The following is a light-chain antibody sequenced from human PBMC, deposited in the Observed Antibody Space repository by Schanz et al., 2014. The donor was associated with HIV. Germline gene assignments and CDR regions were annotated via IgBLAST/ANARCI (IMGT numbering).Light chain of an antibody. Sequence: QSVLTQPPSVSGAPGQRVTISCTGSNSNIGAGYAVHWYQQLPGTAPKLLISDNFNRPSGVPDRFSGSKSDTSASLAITGLQADDEAHYYCSSYAGSNILWLFGGGTQLTVL. CDR3: SSYAGSNILWL. V-gene: IGLV1-40*01. CDR2: DNF. CDR1: NSNIGAGYA. J-gene: IGLJ3*02.